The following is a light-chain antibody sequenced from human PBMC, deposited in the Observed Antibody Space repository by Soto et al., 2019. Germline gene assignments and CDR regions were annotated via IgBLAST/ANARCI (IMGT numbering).Light chain of an antibody. CDR2: EVS. J-gene: IGLJ3*02. CDR1: SSYVGGYNY. CDR3: SSYTSRSTRV. V-gene: IGLV2-14*01. Sequence: QSVLTQPASVSGSPGQSITISCTGTSSYVGGYNYVSWYQQHPGKAPKLMIYEVSNRPSGVSNRFSGSKSGNTASLTISGLQAEDEADYYCSSYTSRSTRVFGGGTKLTVL.